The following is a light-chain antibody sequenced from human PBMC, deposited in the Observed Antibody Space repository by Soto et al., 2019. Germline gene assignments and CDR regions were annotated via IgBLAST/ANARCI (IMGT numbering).Light chain of an antibody. CDR3: QQYGSSPRT. J-gene: IGKJ1*01. Sequence: EIVLTQSTGTLSLSPGERATLSCRASQSVSSSYLAWYQQKPGQAPRLLIYGASRRSTGIPDRFSGSESGTDFTITISRLEPEDLAVFYCQQYGSSPRTFSQRTKVAIK. CDR1: QSVSSSY. V-gene: IGKV3-20*01. CDR2: GAS.